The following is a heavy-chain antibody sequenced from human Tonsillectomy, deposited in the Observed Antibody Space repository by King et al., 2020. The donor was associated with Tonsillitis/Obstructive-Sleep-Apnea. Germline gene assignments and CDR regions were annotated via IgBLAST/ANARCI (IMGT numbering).Heavy chain of an antibody. Sequence: VQLVESGAEVKKPGASVKVSCKASGYTFTSYYMHWVRQAPGQGLEWMGIINPSGGSTSYAQKFQGRVTMTRDTSTSTVYMELSSLRSEDTAVYYCARGIAHDYGGNPPDVDWGQGTPVTGSS. D-gene: IGHD4-23*01. CDR1: GYTFTSYY. CDR2: INPSGGST. V-gene: IGHV1-46*01. CDR3: ARGIAHDYGGNPPDVD. J-gene: IGHJ4*02.